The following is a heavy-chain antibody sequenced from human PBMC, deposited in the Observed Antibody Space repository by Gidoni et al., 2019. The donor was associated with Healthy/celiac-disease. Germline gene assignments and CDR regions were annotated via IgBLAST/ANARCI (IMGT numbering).Heavy chain of an antibody. J-gene: IGHJ4*02. CDR1: GGTFSSYT. CDR3: ATVTYYYDSSGYLLDY. D-gene: IGHD3-22*01. CDR2: IIPILGIA. V-gene: IGHV1-69*02. Sequence: QVQLVQSGAEVKKPGSSVKVSCKASGGTFSSYTISWVRQAPGQGLEWMGRIIPILGIANYAQKFQGRVTITADKSTSTAYMELSSLRSEDTAVYYCATVTYYYDSSGYLLDYWGQGTLVTVSS.